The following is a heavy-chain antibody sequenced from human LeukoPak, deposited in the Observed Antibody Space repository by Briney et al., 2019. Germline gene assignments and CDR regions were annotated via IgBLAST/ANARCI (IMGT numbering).Heavy chain of an antibody. CDR2: IYANGGT. V-gene: IGHV4-4*07. Sequence: SETLSLTCTVSGGSISGYYWNWIRQSAGKGLEWIGRIYANGGTNYNPSLRSRVSMSVDTSKNQFSLKLTSVAAADTAIYYCARDFTRNSYAVAEFFHPWGEGTLVSVSS. CDR3: ARDFTRNSYAVAEFFHP. CDR1: GGSISGYY. J-gene: IGHJ1*01. D-gene: IGHD5-18*01.